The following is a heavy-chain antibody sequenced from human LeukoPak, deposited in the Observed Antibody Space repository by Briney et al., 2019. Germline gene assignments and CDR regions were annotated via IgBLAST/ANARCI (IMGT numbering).Heavy chain of an antibody. Sequence: PGGSLRLSCAASGFTFSSYGMHWVRQAPSKGLEWVAFIRYDGSNKYYADSVTGRFTISRDNSKNTLYLQMNSLRAEDTAVYYCAKVKVGPMVRGVIFDYWGQGTLVTVSS. J-gene: IGHJ4*02. V-gene: IGHV3-30*02. D-gene: IGHD3-10*01. CDR1: GFTFSSYG. CDR2: IRYDGSNK. CDR3: AKVKVGPMVRGVIFDY.